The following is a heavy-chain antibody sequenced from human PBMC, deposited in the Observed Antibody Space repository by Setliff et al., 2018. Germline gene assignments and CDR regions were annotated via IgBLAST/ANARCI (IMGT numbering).Heavy chain of an antibody. V-gene: IGHV1-46*01. CDR2: INPGGGSS. Sequence: ASVKVSCKASGYSLITHYMHWVRQAPGQGLEWMGLINPGGGSSSYAPNFQGRVIMTRDTSTSTVYMELSTLGSEDTAVYFCARAGLASAGRKGVFDYWGQGTLVT. CDR1: GYSLITHY. D-gene: IGHD6-13*01. J-gene: IGHJ4*02. CDR3: ARAGLASAGRKGVFDY.